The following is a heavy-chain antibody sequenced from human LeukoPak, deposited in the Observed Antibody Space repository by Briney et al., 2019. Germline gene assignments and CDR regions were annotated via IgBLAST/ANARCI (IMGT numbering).Heavy chain of an antibody. CDR3: AKETYYYDSSGPTGY. CDR2: IRYDGSNK. CDR1: GFTFSSYG. V-gene: IGHV3-30*02. D-gene: IGHD3-22*01. J-gene: IGHJ4*02. Sequence: GGSLRLSCAASGFTFSSYGMHWVRQAPGKGLEWVAFIRYDGSNKYYADSVKGRFTISRDNSKNTLYLQMNSLRAEDTAVYYCAKETYYYDSSGPTGYWGQGTLVTVSS.